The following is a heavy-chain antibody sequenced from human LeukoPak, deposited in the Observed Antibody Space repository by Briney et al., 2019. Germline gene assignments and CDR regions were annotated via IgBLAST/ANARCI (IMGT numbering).Heavy chain of an antibody. CDR2: IIPIFGTA. D-gene: IGHD3-9*01. CDR1: GYTFTGYY. J-gene: IGHJ4*02. V-gene: IGHV1-69*05. CDR3: AREGQDYDILTGYFDY. Sequence: GASVKVSCKASGYTFTGYYMHWARQAPGQGLEWMGRIIPIFGTANYAQKFQGRVTITTDESTSTAYMELSSLRSEDTAVYYCAREGQDYDILTGYFDYWGQGTLVTVSS.